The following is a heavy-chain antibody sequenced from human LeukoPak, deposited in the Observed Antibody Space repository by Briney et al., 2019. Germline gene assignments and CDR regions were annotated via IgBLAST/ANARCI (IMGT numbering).Heavy chain of an antibody. CDR1: GTFVSGFY. Sequence: PSETLSLTCTVSGTFVSGFYWTWTRQPPGKGLEWIGFIYSTGTTSYNSSLQSRVTISVDTSKNQFSLDLKSVIAADTAIYYCAGRWRGTLDYWGQGTLVAVS. CDR2: IYSTGTT. CDR3: AGRWRGTLDY. D-gene: IGHD5-24*01. V-gene: IGHV4-4*09. J-gene: IGHJ4*02.